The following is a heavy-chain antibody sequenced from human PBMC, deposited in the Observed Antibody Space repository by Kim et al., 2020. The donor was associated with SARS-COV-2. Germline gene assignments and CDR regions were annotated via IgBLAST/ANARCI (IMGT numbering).Heavy chain of an antibody. D-gene: IGHD4-17*01. CDR2: IGGRWSSEYT. V-gene: IGHV3-43*02. Sequence: GGSLRLSCAASGFTFGNYVMHWVRQAPGMGLEWVAIIGGRWSSEYTAYADSVKGRFTISRDNSKNSLYLEMNSLRTEDTAFYYCAKDRDDSGDYVFEYWGQGSLVAVSS. CDR1: GFTFGNYV. J-gene: IGHJ4*02. CDR3: AKDRDDSGDYVFEY.